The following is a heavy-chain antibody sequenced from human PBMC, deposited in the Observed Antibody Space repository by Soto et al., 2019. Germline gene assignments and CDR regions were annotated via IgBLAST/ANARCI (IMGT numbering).Heavy chain of an antibody. Sequence: EVQLLESGGGLVQPGGSLRLSCAASGFSFSNYAMSWVRQAPGKGLEWVSTIYGSGSNTYFADSVKGRFTISRDNSKNTLYLQMNSLGAEDTAVYYCAKDPYYGSGSYLYFDYWGQGTLVTVSS. CDR1: GFSFSNYA. CDR3: AKDPYYGSGSYLYFDY. J-gene: IGHJ4*02. V-gene: IGHV3-23*01. D-gene: IGHD3-10*01. CDR2: IYGSGSNT.